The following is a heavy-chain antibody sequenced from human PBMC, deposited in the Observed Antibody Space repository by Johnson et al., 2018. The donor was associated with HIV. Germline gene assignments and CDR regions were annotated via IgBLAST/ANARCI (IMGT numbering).Heavy chain of an antibody. V-gene: IGHV3-30*04. CDR2: ISKDGSSA. CDR3: ARDHSGWWAWALDI. J-gene: IGHJ3*02. Sequence: QVQLVESWGGVVQPGSSLTLSCAASGFSFSNYAMHWVRQAPGKGLEWAAVISKDGSSAYYADSVKGRFTISRDNSKNTLFLEMNSLRVEDTAVYYCARDHSGWWAWALDIWGQGTMVTVSS. D-gene: IGHD6-19*01. CDR1: GFSFSNYA.